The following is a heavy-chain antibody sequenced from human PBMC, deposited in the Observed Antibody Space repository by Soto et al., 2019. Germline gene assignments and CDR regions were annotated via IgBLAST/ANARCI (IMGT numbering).Heavy chain of an antibody. Sequence: SETLSLTCTVSGGSISSRGYYWGWIRQPPGKGLEWIGTIYYSGSTYYNPSLKSRVTISVDTSKNQFSLKLSSVTAADTAVYYCARVGGFGASTIDYWGQGTLVTVSS. J-gene: IGHJ4*02. D-gene: IGHD3-10*01. CDR1: GGSISSRGYY. CDR2: IYYSGST. CDR3: ARVGGFGASTIDY. V-gene: IGHV4-39*01.